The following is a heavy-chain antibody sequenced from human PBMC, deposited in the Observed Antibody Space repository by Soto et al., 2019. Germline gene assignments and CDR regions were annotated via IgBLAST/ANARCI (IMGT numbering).Heavy chain of an antibody. CDR3: ARDQGYTYGYSFDF. V-gene: IGHV4-31*03. CDR2: ISGSGST. CDR1: GGSISSGTYY. Sequence: QVQLQESGPGLVKPSQALALTCTVSGGSISSGTYYWSWIRQHPGKGLEWIGYISGSGSTYYSPSLKSRVLMSLDTSENQFSLRLTSVTAADTAVDYCARDQGYTYGYSFDFWGQGALVTVSS. J-gene: IGHJ4*02. D-gene: IGHD5-18*01.